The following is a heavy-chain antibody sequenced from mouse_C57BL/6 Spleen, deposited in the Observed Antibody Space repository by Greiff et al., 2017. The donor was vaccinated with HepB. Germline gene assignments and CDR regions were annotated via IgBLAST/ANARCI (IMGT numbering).Heavy chain of an antibody. Sequence: QVQLQQSGAELVRPGASVTLSCKASGHTFTDYEMHWVKQTPVHGLEWIGAIDPETGGTAYNQKFKGKAILTADKSSSTAYMELRSLTSEDSAVYYCTRGYYGFDYWGQGTTLTVSS. D-gene: IGHD1-1*01. CDR1: GHTFTDYE. V-gene: IGHV1-15*01. CDR3: TRGYYGFDY. J-gene: IGHJ2*01. CDR2: IDPETGGT.